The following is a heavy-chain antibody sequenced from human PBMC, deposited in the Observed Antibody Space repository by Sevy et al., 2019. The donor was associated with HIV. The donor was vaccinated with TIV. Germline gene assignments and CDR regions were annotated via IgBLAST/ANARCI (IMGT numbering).Heavy chain of an antibody. CDR2: IKSKTDGGTT. Sequence: GGSLRLSCAASGFTFSNAWMSWVRQAPGKGLEWVGRIKSKTDGGTTDYAAPVKGRFTISRDDSKNTLYLQMNSLKTEDTAVYYCTTEVWIGIAADGTNYYMDVWGKGTTVTVSS. D-gene: IGHD6-13*01. J-gene: IGHJ6*03. CDR1: GFTFSNAW. CDR3: TTEVWIGIAADGTNYYMDV. V-gene: IGHV3-15*01.